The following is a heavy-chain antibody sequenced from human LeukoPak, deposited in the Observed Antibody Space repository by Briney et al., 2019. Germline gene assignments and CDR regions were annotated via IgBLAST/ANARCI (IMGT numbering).Heavy chain of an antibody. Sequence: TGGSLRLSCAASGFTFSNYWMHWVRQAPGKGLVWVSRINSDGSSTTYADSVKGRFTISRDNAKNTLYLQMNNLRAEDTAVYSCARDREIAAGNSFDPWGQGTLVTVSS. CDR3: ARDREIAAGNSFDP. J-gene: IGHJ5*02. CDR2: INSDGSST. V-gene: IGHV3-74*01. D-gene: IGHD6-13*01. CDR1: GFTFSNYW.